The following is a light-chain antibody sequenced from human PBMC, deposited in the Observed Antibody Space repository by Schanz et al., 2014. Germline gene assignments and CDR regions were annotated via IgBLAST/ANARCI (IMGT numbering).Light chain of an antibody. Sequence: VLTQSPATLSVSPGERATLSCRASQSVSSNLVWYQQKPDQAPRLLIDAASTRVTGVPDRFRGSGSVTKFTLTISSLEPEDSAVYYCHQYGTSWWTFGQGTKVEVK. J-gene: IGKJ1*01. CDR3: HQYGTSWWT. V-gene: IGKV3D-15*01. CDR1: QSVSSN. CDR2: AAS.